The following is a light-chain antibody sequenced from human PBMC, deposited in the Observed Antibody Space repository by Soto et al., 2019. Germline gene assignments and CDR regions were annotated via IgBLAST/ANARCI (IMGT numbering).Light chain of an antibody. V-gene: IGKV1-5*03. CDR3: QQYNRYPLP. CDR1: QSISSW. J-gene: IGKJ4*01. Sequence: DIQMTQSPSTLSASVGDRVTITCRASQSISSWMAWYQQKPGKAPKLLIYKASSLESGVPSRVSGSGSGTEFTLTISSLQPDDFATYYCQQYNRYPLPFGGGTKVDIK. CDR2: KAS.